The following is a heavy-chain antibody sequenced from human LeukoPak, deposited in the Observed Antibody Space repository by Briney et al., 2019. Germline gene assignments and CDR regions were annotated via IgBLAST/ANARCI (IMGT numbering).Heavy chain of an antibody. Sequence: SETLSLTCTVSGGSISGYYWSWIRQPPGKGLEWIGFIYYSGSTKYNPSLKSRVTISVDTSKNQFSLKLTSVTDADTAVYYRARYGSGSYSDDHFQHWGQGTLVTVSS. D-gene: IGHD3-10*01. CDR2: IYYSGST. CDR3: ARYGSGSYSDDHFQH. J-gene: IGHJ1*01. CDR1: GGSISGYY. V-gene: IGHV4-59*08.